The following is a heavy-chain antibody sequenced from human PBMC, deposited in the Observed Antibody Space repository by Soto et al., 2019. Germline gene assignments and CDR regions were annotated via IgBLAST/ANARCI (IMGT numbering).Heavy chain of an antibody. CDR2: IIPIFGTA. CDR3: ARVGGVIAHVNMVRAPLDYYYYYGMDV. CDR1: GGTFSSYA. V-gene: IGHV1-69*06. Sequence: SVKVSCKASGGTFSSYAISWVRQAPGQGLGWMGGIIPIFGTANYAQKFQGRVTITADKSTSTAYMELSSLRSEDTAVYYCARVGGVIAHVNMVRAPLDYYYYYGMDVWGQGTTVTVSS. D-gene: IGHD3-10*01. J-gene: IGHJ6*02.